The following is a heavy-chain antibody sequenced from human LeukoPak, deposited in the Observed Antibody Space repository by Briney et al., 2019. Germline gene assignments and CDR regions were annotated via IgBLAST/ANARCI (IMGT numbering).Heavy chain of an antibody. D-gene: IGHD2-8*02. CDR3: AKDGSWSCTD. J-gene: IGHJ4*02. Sequence: GGSLRLSCGASGFTFSSSAMRWVRQGPGKGLEWVAYIAHHGNNKNYADSVKGRFTISRDNSKGSLYLQMNSLRADDTAVYYCAKDGSWSCTDWGQGTLVRVSS. CDR2: IAHHGNNK. CDR1: GFTFSSSA. V-gene: IGHV3-30*02.